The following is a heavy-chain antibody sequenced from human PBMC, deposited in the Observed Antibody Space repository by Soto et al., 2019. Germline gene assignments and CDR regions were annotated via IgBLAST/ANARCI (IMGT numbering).Heavy chain of an antibody. V-gene: IGHV3-72*01. D-gene: IGHD1-26*01. CDR3: ARGALYSGSYLDAFDI. CDR2: TRNKANSYTT. CDR1: GFTFSDHY. J-gene: IGHJ3*02. Sequence: GSLRLSCAASGFTFSDHYMDWVRQAPGKGLEWVGRTRNKANSYTTEYAASVKGRFTISRDDSKNSLYLQMNSLKTEDTAVYYCARGALYSGSYLDAFDIWGQGTMVTVSS.